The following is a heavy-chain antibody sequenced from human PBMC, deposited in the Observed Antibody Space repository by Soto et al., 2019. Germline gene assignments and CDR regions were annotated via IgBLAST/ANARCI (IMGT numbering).Heavy chain of an antibody. CDR1: GFTFSSYG. D-gene: IGHD2-2*01. J-gene: IGHJ5*02. CDR3: AKVNGENHCISTSCYGPLGWFDP. V-gene: IGHV3-30*18. Sequence: PGGSLRLSCAASGFTFSSYGMHWVRQAPGKGLEWVAVISYDGSNKYYADSVKGRFTISRDNSKNTLYLQMNSLRAEDTAVYYCAKVNGENHCISTSCYGPLGWFDPWGQGTLVTVSS. CDR2: ISYDGSNK.